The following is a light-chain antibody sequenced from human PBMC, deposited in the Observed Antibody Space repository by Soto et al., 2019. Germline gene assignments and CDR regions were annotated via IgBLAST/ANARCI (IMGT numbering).Light chain of an antibody. CDR2: APS. V-gene: IGKV1-39*01. Sequence: DIPMTQSPSSLSASVGDRITITCRASQSISAYLNWYQHKPGKAPKLLIFAPSTLQTGVPSRFSGSGSGTHFTLTISGLQPEDLATYYCQQTFSSPYTFAQGTKLEI. J-gene: IGKJ2*01. CDR3: QQTFSSPYT. CDR1: QSISAY.